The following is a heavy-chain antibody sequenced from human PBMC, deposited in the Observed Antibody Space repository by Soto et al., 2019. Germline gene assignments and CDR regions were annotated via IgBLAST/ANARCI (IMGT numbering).Heavy chain of an antibody. J-gene: IGHJ6*03. CDR1: GGSISSGGYY. CDR2: IYYSGST. Sequence: SETLSLTCTVSGGSISSGGYYWSWIRQHPGKGLEWIGYIYYSGSTYYNPSLKSRVTISVDTSKNQFSLKLSSVTAADTAVYYCARRLSKWYQLNLVGSYYYYMDVWGKGTTVTVSS. D-gene: IGHD2-2*01. V-gene: IGHV4-31*03. CDR3: ARRLSKWYQLNLVGSYYYYMDV.